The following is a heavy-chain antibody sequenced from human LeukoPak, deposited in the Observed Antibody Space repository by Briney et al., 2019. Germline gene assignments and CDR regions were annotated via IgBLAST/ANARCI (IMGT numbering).Heavy chain of an antibody. CDR2: IYYSGST. V-gene: IGHV4-59*11. CDR3: ARDRNDILTGYYSVGAFDI. CDR1: GDSISIQY. Sequence: SETLSLICTVSGDSISIQYESWIPEPPGRGLEEGRYIYYSGSTNYNPSLTSRVTISVDTSNNQFSLKLSSVTAADTAVYYCARDRNDILTGYYSVGAFDIWGQGTMVTVSS. D-gene: IGHD3-9*01. J-gene: IGHJ3*02.